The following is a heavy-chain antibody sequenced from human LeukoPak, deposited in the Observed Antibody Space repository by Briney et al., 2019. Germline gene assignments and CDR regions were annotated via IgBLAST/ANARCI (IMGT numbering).Heavy chain of an antibody. Sequence: PGGSLRLSCAASGFTFSNAWMSWVRQAPGKGLEWVGRIKSKTDGGTTDYAAPVKGRFTIIRDDSKNSLYLQMNNLRTEDTAVYYCARGVRYSSAWAFDYWGQGTLVTVSS. D-gene: IGHD6-19*01. CDR2: IKSKTDGGTT. CDR1: GFTFSNAW. V-gene: IGHV3-15*01. J-gene: IGHJ4*02. CDR3: ARGVRYSSAWAFDY.